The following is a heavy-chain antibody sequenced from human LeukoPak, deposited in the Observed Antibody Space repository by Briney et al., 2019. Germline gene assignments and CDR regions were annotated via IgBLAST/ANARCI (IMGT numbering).Heavy chain of an antibody. CDR2: ISGSGDNT. D-gene: IGHD2-8*02. Sequence: GGSLRLSCAASGFTFNNYAMNWVRQAPGKGLEWVSDISGSGDNTYYADSVKGRFTISRDSSTNTLYLQMNSLRAEDTAVYYCAKAPRGFQWFMVYWGQGALVTVSS. CDR3: AKAPRGFQWFMVY. V-gene: IGHV3-23*01. CDR1: GFTFNNYA. J-gene: IGHJ4*02.